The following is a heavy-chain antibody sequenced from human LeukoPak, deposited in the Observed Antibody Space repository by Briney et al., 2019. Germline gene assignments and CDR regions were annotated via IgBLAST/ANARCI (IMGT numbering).Heavy chain of an antibody. D-gene: IGHD2-2*01. V-gene: IGHV4-34*01. Sequence: SETLSLTCAVYGGSFSGYYWSWIRQPPGKGLEWIGEINPSGSTNYNPSLKSRVTISVDTSKNQFSLKLSSVTAADTAVYYCARHRDQRFDPWGQGTLVTVSS. CDR2: INPSGST. CDR3: ARHRDQRFDP. J-gene: IGHJ5*02. CDR1: GGSFSGYY.